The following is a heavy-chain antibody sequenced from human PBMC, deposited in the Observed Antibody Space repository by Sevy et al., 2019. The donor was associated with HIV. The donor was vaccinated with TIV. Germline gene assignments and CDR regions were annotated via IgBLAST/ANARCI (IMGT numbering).Heavy chain of an antibody. CDR3: ARAESGLEERDLDY. D-gene: IGHD3-3*01. CDR1: GFTVSSYA. CDR2: ISYDGSNK. J-gene: IGHJ4*02. Sequence: GESLKISCAASGFTVSSYAMHWVRQAPGKGLGWVAVISYDGSNKYYADSVKARFTISRDNSKNTLYLKMNSLRAEDTAVYYCARAESGLEERDLDYWGEGTLVTVSS. V-gene: IGHV3-30-3*01.